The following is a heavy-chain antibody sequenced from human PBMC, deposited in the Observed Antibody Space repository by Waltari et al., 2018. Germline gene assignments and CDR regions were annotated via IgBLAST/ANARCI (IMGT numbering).Heavy chain of an antibody. CDR2: IIPIFGTA. Sequence: QLQLVQSGAEVKKPGSSVKVSCKASGGAFSSYAISWARQAPGQGLEWMGGIIPIFGTANYAQKFQGRVTITTDESTSTAYMELSSLRSEDTAVYYCARLCSSTSSTDYWGQGTLVTVSS. V-gene: IGHV1-69*05. CDR1: GGAFSSYA. CDR3: ARLCSSTSSTDY. D-gene: IGHD2-2*01. J-gene: IGHJ4*02.